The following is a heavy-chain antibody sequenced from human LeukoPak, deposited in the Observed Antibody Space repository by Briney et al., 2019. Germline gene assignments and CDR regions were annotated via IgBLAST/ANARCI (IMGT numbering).Heavy chain of an antibody. J-gene: IGHJ4*02. CDR3: ARGTRRVEIAILTGGDY. CDR1: GYTFTGYY. V-gene: IGHV1-2*02. CDR2: INPNSGGT. Sequence: ASVKVSCKASGYTFTGYYMHWVRQAPGQGLEWMGWINPNSGGTNYAQKFQGRVTMTRDTSISTAYMELSRLRYDDTAVYYCARGTRRVEIAILTGGDYWGQGTRVTVSS. D-gene: IGHD5-12*01.